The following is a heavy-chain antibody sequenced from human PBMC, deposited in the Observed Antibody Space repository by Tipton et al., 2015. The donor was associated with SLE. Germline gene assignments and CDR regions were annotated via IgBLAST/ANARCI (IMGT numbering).Heavy chain of an antibody. Sequence: QLVQSGGEVKKPGASVKVSCKASGYTFTSYGISWVRQAPGQGLEWIGWISAYNGNVKYAQSLQGRVTVATDTSTNTVYMELTSLRSDDPAVYYCARDKRELDQVMAFDYWGQGTLLTVSS. CDR2: ISAYNGNV. CDR1: GYTFTSYG. CDR3: ARDKRELDQVMAFDY. J-gene: IGHJ4*02. D-gene: IGHD3-16*01. V-gene: IGHV1-18*01.